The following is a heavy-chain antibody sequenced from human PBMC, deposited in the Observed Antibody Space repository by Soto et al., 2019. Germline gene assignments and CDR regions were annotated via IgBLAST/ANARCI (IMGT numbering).Heavy chain of an antibody. Sequence: GGSLRLSCEAPGFSIRDYWMHWVRQAPGEGLVWVSCINGDASSTTYADSVKGRFTISRDDAKNTVYLQMTSLRAEDTAVYFCARDRSYAMEVWGQGTRVTVSS. CDR2: INGDASST. V-gene: IGHV3-74*01. CDR3: ARDRSYAMEV. CDR1: GFSIRDYW. J-gene: IGHJ6*02.